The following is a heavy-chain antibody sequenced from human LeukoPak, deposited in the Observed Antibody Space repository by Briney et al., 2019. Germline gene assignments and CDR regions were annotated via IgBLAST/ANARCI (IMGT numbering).Heavy chain of an antibody. D-gene: IGHD3-10*01. CDR1: GGSISGSISGTY. CDR3: ARGSQNYYNPFDN. J-gene: IGHJ4*02. Sequence: SETLSLTCAVSGGSISGSISGTYWSWVRQPAGKGLEWIGRIHSSGSTKYNLSLKSRVTMSVDTSKSQLFLRLTSVTAADTALYYCARGSQNYYNPFDNWGQGTLVTVSS. V-gene: IGHV4-4*07. CDR2: IHSSGST.